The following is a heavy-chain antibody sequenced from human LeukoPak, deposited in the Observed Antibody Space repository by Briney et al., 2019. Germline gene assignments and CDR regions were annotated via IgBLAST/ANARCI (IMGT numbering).Heavy chain of an antibody. V-gene: IGHV3-48*01. CDR3: ARARGDYGFWYYYYYMDV. D-gene: IGHD4-17*01. CDR1: GFTVSSNY. Sequence: PGGSLRLSCAASGFTVSSNYMSWVRQAPGKGLEWVSYIRSSSSTIYYADSVKGRFTISRDNSKNTLYLQMGSLRAEDMAVYYCARARGDYGFWYYYYYMDVWGKGTTVTISS. J-gene: IGHJ6*03. CDR2: IRSSSSTI.